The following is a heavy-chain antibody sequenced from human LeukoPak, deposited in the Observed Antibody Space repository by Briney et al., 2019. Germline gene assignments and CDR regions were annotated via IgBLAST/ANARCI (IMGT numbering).Heavy chain of an antibody. CDR3: AKDCNGGNCYIDY. V-gene: IGHV3-23*01. CDR1: GFTFTNYA. D-gene: IGHD2-15*01. Sequence: PGGSLRLSCAASGFTFTNYAMSWVRQAPGKGLEWVSGMRGRGVSTYYADSVKGRFTISSDNSKNTLYLQMNSLRAEDTAIYYCAKDCNGGNCYIDYWGQGTLVTVAS. J-gene: IGHJ4*02. CDR2: MRGRGVST.